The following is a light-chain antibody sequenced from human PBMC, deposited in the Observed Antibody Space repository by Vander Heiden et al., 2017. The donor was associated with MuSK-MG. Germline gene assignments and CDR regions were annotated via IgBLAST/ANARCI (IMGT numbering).Light chain of an antibody. Sequence: QAGLTQEAAVAGIVGQKGTLSRTANSNNIGCYDVGWYQQISPDAPKTMIFENSLPSGIPDRFSDSKSATTASLTIAGLQPEDDGDYYCSTGNNSLSAQVFGGGTKLTLL. CDR3: STGNNSLSAQV. CDR1: SNNIGCYD. V-gene: IGLV1-36*01. CDR2: ENS. J-gene: IGLJ3*02.